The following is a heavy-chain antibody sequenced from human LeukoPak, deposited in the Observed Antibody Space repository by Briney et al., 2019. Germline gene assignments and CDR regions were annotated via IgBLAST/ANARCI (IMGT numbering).Heavy chain of an antibody. J-gene: IGHJ4*02. CDR3: AKYRSATTASGGSDY. V-gene: IGHV3-7*03. Sequence: GGSLKLSCAASGFTFSNYWMSWVRQAPGKGPEWMGNIKEDGSEAYYVDSVKGRFTISRDNAQNSLYLHMHSLRVEDTAVYYCAKYRSATTASGGSDYWGQGALVTVSS. CDR1: GFTFSNYW. CDR2: IKEDGSEA. D-gene: IGHD2-8*02.